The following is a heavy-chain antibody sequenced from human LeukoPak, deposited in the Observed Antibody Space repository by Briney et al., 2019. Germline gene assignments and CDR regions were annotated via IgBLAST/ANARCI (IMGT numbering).Heavy chain of an antibody. CDR2: ISSSGSTI. CDR3: GSLMGYGYGLRY. Sequence: GGSLRLSCAASGFTFSDYYMSWIRQAPGKGLEWVSHISSSGSTIYYADSVKGRFTISRDNAKNSLYLQMNSLRAEDTAVYYCGSLMGYGYGLRYWGQGTLVTVSS. J-gene: IGHJ4*02. D-gene: IGHD5-18*01. CDR1: GFTFSDYY. V-gene: IGHV3-11*04.